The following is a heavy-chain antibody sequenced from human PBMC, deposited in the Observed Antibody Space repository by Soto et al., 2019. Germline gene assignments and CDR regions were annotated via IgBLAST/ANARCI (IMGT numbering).Heavy chain of an antibody. V-gene: IGHV3-30-3*01. CDR2: ISYDGSNK. J-gene: IGHJ4*02. D-gene: IGHD5-18*01. CDR1: GFTFSSYA. CDR3: ARDRYSYGRAPDY. Sequence: GGSLRLSCAASGFTFSSYAMRWVRQAPGKGLEWVAVISYDGSNKYYADSVKGRFTISRDNSKNTLYLQMNSLRAEDTAVYYCARDRYSYGRAPDYWGQGTLVTVSS.